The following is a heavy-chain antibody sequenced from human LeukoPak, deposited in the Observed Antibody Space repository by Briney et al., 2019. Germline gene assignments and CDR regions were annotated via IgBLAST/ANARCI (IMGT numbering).Heavy chain of an antibody. J-gene: IGHJ4*02. D-gene: IGHD3-3*01. CDR2: MNPNSGNT. Sequence: GASVKVSCKASGYTFTGYYMHWVRQAPGQGLEWMGWMNPNSGNTGYAQKFQGRVTMTRNTSISTAYMELSSLRSEDTAVYYCARVPSLLRDTYDFWSGYYPYYFDYWGQGTLVTVSS. V-gene: IGHV1-8*02. CDR3: ARVPSLLRDTYDFWSGYYPYYFDY. CDR1: GYTFTGYY.